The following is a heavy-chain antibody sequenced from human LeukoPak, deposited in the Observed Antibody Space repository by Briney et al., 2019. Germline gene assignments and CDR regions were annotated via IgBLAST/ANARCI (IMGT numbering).Heavy chain of an antibody. CDR3: AKKRDAFDI. V-gene: IGHV3-23*01. CDR1: GFTLCNYA. Sequence: GGSLRLSCVASGFTLCNYAMGWLRQAPGRRPEWVSSLTDSGGTTYYVDSVKGRFAISRDNSKNTLYLHMNSLRADDTAVYYCAKKRDAFDIWGQGTVVTVSS. D-gene: IGHD5-24*01. CDR2: LTDSGGTT. J-gene: IGHJ3*02.